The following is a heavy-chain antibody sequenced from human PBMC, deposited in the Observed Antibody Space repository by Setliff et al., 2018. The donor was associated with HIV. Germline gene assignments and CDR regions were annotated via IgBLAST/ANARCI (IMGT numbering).Heavy chain of an antibody. CDR1: GYSFGDNW. D-gene: IGHD3-16*01. J-gene: IGHJ5*01. CDR2: IYPDDSAT. V-gene: IGHV5-51*01. CDR3: AKHGFERKSPYNWFDS. Sequence: GESLKISCKGFGYSFGDNWIGWVRQMPGKGLEWMGIIYPDDSATRYSPSFQGQVTISADKSINTAYLRWRSLRASDTAIYFCAKHGFERKSPYNWFDSWGQGTLVTVSS.